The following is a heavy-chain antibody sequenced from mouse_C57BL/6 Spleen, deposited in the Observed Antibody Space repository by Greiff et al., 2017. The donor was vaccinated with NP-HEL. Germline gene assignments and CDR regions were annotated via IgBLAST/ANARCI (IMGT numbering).Heavy chain of an antibody. CDR1: GYTFTSYW. Sequence: VQLQQPGAELVKPGASVKLSRKASGYTFTSYWMHWVKQRPGQGLEWIGMIHPNSGSTNYNEKFKSKATLTVDKSSSTAYMQLSSLTSEDSAVYYCARWGYYGSLYAMDYWGQGTSVTVSS. CDR3: ARWGYYGSLYAMDY. D-gene: IGHD1-1*01. CDR2: IHPNSGST. V-gene: IGHV1-64*01. J-gene: IGHJ4*01.